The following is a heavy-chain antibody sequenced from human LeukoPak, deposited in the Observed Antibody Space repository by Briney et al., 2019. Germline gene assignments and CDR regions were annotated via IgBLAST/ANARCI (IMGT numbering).Heavy chain of an antibody. CDR1: GFTFSSYE. CDR2: ITSSGNSI. J-gene: IGHJ3*02. D-gene: IGHD6-13*01. CDR3: ARVRIVAAGGAFDI. Sequence: GGSLRLSCAASGFTFSSYEMNWVRQAPGKGLEWTSYITSSGNSIYYADSLKGRFTISRDNAKNSLYLQMNSLRAEDTAGYYCARVRIVAAGGAFDIWGQGTMVTVSS. V-gene: IGHV3-48*03.